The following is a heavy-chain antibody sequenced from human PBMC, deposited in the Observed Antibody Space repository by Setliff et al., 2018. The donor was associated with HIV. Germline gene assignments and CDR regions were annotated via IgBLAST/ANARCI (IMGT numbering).Heavy chain of an antibody. CDR3: ARDRRHYYDSSGYYYGMDV. J-gene: IGHJ6*02. CDR2: IYNTGST. D-gene: IGHD3-22*01. V-gene: IGHV4-31*03. Sequence: SETLSLTCTVTGGSISSGGFYWTWIRQHPGKGLEWIGYIYNTGSTYHSPSLESRVTISVDPSKNQFSLKLSSVTAADTAVYYCARDRRHYYDSSGYYYGMDVWGQGTTVTVSS. CDR1: GGSISSGGFY.